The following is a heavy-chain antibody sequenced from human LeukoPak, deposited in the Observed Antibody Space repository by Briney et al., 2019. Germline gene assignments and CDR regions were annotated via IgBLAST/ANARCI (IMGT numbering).Heavy chain of an antibody. CDR1: GYSFTSYW. CDR3: ASSGTALPRGDYYGMDV. D-gene: IGHD3-10*01. CDR2: IYPGDSDT. V-gene: IGHV5-51*01. J-gene: IGHJ6*02. Sequence: GESLKISCKGSGYSFTSYWIGWVRQMPGKGLEWMGIIYPGDSDTRYSPSFQGQVTISADKSISTAYLQWSSLKASDTAMYYCASSGTALPRGDYYGMDVWGQGTTVTVPS.